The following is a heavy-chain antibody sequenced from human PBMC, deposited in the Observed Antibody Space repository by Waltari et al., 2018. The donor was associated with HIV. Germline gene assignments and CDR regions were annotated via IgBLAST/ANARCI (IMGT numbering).Heavy chain of an antibody. CDR3: ATGVRYYGP. CDR2: IYPDDTT. Sequence: AESGGRLTQPGGSLGLSCTASTFSVSGKHVTWIRQAPGGSLEWVGVIYPDDTTHYADSVSGRFTISRAKSRTTVLLLMNGLFVDDTATYFCATGVRYYGPWGQGTRVTVSS. D-gene: IGHD3-10*01. V-gene: IGHV3-53*01. CDR1: TFSVSGKH. J-gene: IGHJ5*02.